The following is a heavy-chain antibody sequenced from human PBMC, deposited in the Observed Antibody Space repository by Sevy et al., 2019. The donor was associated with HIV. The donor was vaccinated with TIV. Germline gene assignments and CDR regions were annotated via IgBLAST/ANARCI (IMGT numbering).Heavy chain of an antibody. CDR3: VKDVAYDNTYLDY. CDR1: GFTFTSYA. D-gene: IGHD3-22*01. CDR2: VSGSGGST. J-gene: IGHJ4*02. Sequence: GGSLRLSCAVSGFTFTSYAMNWVRQAPGKGLEWVSGVSGSGGSTYYADPVKGRCSISRDNSRNTLYLQINTLRAEDTAVYYCVKDVAYDNTYLDYWGQGTLVTVSS. V-gene: IGHV3-23*01.